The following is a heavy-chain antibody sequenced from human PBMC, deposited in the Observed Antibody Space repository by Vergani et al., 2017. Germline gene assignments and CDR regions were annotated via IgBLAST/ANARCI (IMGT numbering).Heavy chain of an antibody. J-gene: IGHJ4*02. CDR2: IIPILGIA. CDR1: GGTFSSYT. CDR3: ARDYYDSGGYYYSCY. Sequence: QVQLVQSGAEVKKPGSSVKVSCKASGGTFSSYTISWVRQAPGQGLEWMGRIIPILGIANYAQKFQGRVTITADKSTSTAYMELSSLRSEDTAVYYCARDYYDSGGYYYSCYWGQGTLVTVSS. V-gene: IGHV1-69*08. D-gene: IGHD3-22*01.